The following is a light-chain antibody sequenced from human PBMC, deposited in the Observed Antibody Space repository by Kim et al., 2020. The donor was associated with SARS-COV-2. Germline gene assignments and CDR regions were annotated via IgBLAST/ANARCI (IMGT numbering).Light chain of an antibody. J-gene: IGLJ2*01. CDR1: RSDIGAYNF. Sequence: QSVLTQPASVSGSPGQSITISCTGTRSDIGAYNFVSWYQQHPGKAPKLIIHDVSQRPSGVSNRFSGSKSGNTASLTVSGLQAEDEADYYCSSYTSSRTLVFGGGTQLTVL. CDR3: SSYTSSRTLV. V-gene: IGLV2-14*01. CDR2: DVS.